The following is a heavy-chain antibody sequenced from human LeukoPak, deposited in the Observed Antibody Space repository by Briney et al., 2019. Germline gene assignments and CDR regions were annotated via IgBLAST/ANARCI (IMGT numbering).Heavy chain of an antibody. D-gene: IGHD6-6*01. CDR3: ARHRAYSSSSPFDY. Sequence: PSETLSLTCSVSGGSISSLYWSWIRQPPGKGLEWIGYIYYTGSPNYNPSLKSQVTMFVDMSKNQFSLRLSSVTAADTAVYYCARHRAYSSSSPFDYWGQGTLVTVSS. V-gene: IGHV4-59*08. CDR2: IYYTGSP. CDR1: GGSISSLY. J-gene: IGHJ4*02.